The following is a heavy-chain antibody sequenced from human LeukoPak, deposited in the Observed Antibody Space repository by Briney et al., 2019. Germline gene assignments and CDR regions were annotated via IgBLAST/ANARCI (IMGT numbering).Heavy chain of an antibody. CDR3: VREGSVNTFDI. D-gene: IGHD2-15*01. J-gene: IGHJ3*02. Sequence: SGGSLRLSCSASGSTFSRFAMHWVRQAPGKGLKSASAISADGTDTYYADSVKGRFTISRDNSKNSLYLQMSSLRVEDTAVYYCVREGSVNTFDIWGQGTVVTVSS. CDR1: GSTFSRFA. CDR2: ISADGTDT. V-gene: IGHV3-64D*09.